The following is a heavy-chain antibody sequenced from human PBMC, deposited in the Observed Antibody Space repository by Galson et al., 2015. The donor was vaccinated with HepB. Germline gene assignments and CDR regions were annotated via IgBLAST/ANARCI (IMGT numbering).Heavy chain of an antibody. Sequence: SVKVSCKASGYTFTSYAMNWVRQAPGQGLEWMGWINTNTGNPTYAQGFTGRFVFSLDTSVSTAYLQISSLKAEDTAVYYCAGGSGDYSHYYYYYGMDVWGQGTTVTVSS. J-gene: IGHJ6*02. V-gene: IGHV7-4-1*02. CDR3: AGGSGDYSHYYYYYGMDV. CDR1: GYTFTSYA. CDR2: INTNTGNP. D-gene: IGHD3-10*01.